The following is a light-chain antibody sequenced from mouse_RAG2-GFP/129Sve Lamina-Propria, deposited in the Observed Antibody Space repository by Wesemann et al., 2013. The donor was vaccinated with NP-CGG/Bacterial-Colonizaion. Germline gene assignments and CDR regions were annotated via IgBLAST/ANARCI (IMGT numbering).Light chain of an antibody. CDR1: QDVGTA. Sequence: DIVMTQSQKFMSTSVGDRVSITCKASQDVGTAVAWYQQKPGQSPKLLIYWASTRHTGVPDRFTGSGSGTDFTLTISNVQSEDLADYFCQQYSSYPLTFDSGTKLEIK. V-gene: IGKV6-23*01. CDR3: QQYSSYPLT. J-gene: IGKJ4*01. CDR2: WAS.